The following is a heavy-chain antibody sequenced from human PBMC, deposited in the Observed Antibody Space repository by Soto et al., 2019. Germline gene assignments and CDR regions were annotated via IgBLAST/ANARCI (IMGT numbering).Heavy chain of an antibody. J-gene: IGHJ5*02. CDR1: GGTFSNYA. V-gene: IGHV1-69*13. Sequence: SVNVSCTSSGGTFSNYAISWVRQAPGQGLEWMGGIIPIFGTANYSQKFQGRVTITADESTSTAYMELSSLRSEDTAVYYCARGNWFDPWGQGTLVTVSS. CDR3: ARGNWFDP. CDR2: IIPIFGTA.